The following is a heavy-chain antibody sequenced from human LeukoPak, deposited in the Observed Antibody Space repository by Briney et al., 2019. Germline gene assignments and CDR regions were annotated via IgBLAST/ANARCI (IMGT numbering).Heavy chain of an antibody. D-gene: IGHD6-13*01. CDR1: GFTFDDYA. J-gene: IGHJ4*02. V-gene: IGHV3-9*01. CDR3: AKDKYSSSWYYFDY. Sequence: PGGSLRLSCAASGFTFDDYAMHWVRQAPGKGLEWVSGISWNSVSIGYADSVKGRFTISRDNAKNSLYLQMNSLRDEDTALYYCAKDKYSSSWYYFDYRGQGTLVTVSS. CDR2: ISWNSVSI.